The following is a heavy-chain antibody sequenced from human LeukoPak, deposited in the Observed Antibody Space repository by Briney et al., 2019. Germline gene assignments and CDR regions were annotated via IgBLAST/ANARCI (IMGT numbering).Heavy chain of an antibody. Sequence: SQTLSLTCAISGDSVSSNSAAWNWIRQSPSRGLERLGRTYYRSKWYNDYAVSVKSRITINPDTSKNQFSLQLNSVTPEDTAVYYCARDRREYYYGSGSYYWYYFDYWGQGTLVTVSS. CDR1: GDSVSSNSAA. V-gene: IGHV6-1*01. CDR2: TYYRSKWYN. CDR3: ARDRREYYYGSGSYYWYYFDY. D-gene: IGHD3-10*01. J-gene: IGHJ4*02.